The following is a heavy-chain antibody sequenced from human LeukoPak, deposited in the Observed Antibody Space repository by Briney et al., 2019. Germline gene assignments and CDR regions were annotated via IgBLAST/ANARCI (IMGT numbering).Heavy chain of an antibody. CDR1: GYTFTDYY. D-gene: IGHD5-18*01. CDR3: ARMAMDPAMVTNFFDL. Sequence: GASVKVSCKASGYTFTDYYMYWVRQAPGQGPECMGVIHPSGGGTTYAQKFQGRVTLTKDTATSTVYIELSSLRSDDTAVYYCARMAMDPAMVTNFFDLWGQGTLPIVSA. CDR2: IHPSGGGT. V-gene: IGHV1-46*01. J-gene: IGHJ4*02.